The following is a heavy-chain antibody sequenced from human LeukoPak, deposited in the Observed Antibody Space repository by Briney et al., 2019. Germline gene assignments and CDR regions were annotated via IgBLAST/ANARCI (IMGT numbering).Heavy chain of an antibody. CDR3: AKARDYVWGSPDY. CDR1: GFTFSSYA. V-gene: IGHV3-23*01. D-gene: IGHD3-16*01. CDR2: INGSGGST. Sequence: GGSLRLSCAASGFTFSSYAMSWVRQAPGKGLEWVSAINGSGGSTYYADSVKGRFTISRDNSKNTLYLQMNSLRAEDTAVYYCAKARDYVWGSPDYWGQGTLVTVSS. J-gene: IGHJ4*02.